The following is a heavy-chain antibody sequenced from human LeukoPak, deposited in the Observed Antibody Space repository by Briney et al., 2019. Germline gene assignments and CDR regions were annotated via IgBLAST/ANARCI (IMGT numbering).Heavy chain of an antibody. V-gene: IGHV3-21*01. J-gene: IGHJ3*02. CDR3: ARSAAREVHDAFDI. CDR1: GFTFSSYS. Sequence: GGSLRLSCAASGFTFSSYSMNWVRQAPGKGLEWVSSISSSSSYIYYADSVKGRLTISRDNAKNSLYLQMNSLRAEDTAVYYCARSAAREVHDAFDIWGQGTMVTVSS. D-gene: IGHD6-13*01. CDR2: ISSSSSYI.